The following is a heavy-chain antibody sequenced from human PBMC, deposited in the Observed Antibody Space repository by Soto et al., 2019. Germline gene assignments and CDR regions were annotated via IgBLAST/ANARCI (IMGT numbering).Heavy chain of an antibody. CDR3: AGQGDRSYTWNY. CDR2: IHHSGTT. CDR1: SGSISSSSW. J-gene: IGHJ4*02. V-gene: IGHV4-4*02. D-gene: IGHD1-1*01. Sequence: QVQLQESGPGLVKSSGTLSLTCAVSSGSISSSSWYSCVRQPPGKGLEWIGEIHHSGTTYCNPALESRLSISLDAPRNQFSLRLSSVTAADTAVYYCAGQGDRSYTWNYWGQGTLVTVSS.